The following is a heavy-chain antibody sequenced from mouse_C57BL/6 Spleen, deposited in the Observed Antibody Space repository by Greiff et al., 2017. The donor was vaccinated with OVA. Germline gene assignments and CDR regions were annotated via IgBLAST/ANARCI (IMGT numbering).Heavy chain of an antibody. D-gene: IGHD1-1*01. J-gene: IGHJ3*01. V-gene: IGHV1-80*01. Sequence: QVQLQQSGAELVKPGASVKISCKASGYAFSSYWMNWVKQRPGKGLEWIGQIYPGDGDINYNGKFKGKATLTADKSSSTAYMQLSSLTSEDSAVYFCARYDHGSSFFANWGQGSLVTVSA. CDR1: GYAFSSYW. CDR2: IYPGDGDI. CDR3: ARYDHGSSFFAN.